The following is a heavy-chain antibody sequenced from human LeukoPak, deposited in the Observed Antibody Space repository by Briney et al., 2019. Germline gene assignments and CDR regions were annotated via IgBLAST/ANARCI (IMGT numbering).Heavy chain of an antibody. CDR3: AKRRIAAAAIDY. V-gene: IGHV3-23*01. Sequence: GGSLRLSCAASGFTFSSYAMSWVRQAPGKGLEWVSAISGSGGSTYYADSVKGRLTISRDNSKNTLYLQMNSLRAEDTVVYYCAKRRIAAAAIDYWGQGTLVTVSS. CDR1: GFTFSSYA. D-gene: IGHD6-13*01. CDR2: ISGSGGST. J-gene: IGHJ4*02.